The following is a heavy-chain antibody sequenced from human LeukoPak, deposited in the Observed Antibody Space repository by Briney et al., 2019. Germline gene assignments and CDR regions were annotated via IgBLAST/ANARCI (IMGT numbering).Heavy chain of an antibody. Sequence: ASVKVSCKASGYTFTSYGISWVRQAPGQGLEWMGWISAYNGNTNYAQKLQGRVTMTTDTSTSTAYMELRSLRSDDTAVYYCARSGLRYFDWLFTDYWGQGPLVTVSS. CDR3: ARSGLRYFDWLFTDY. V-gene: IGHV1-18*01. D-gene: IGHD3-9*01. CDR1: GYTFTSYG. CDR2: ISAYNGNT. J-gene: IGHJ4*02.